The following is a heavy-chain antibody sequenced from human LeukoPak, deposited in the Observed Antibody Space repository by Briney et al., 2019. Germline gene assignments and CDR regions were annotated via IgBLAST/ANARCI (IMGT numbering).Heavy chain of an antibody. CDR3: ASETAVTTDTSHWFDP. CDR1: GGSFSGYY. Sequence: SETLSLTCAVYGGSFSGYYWSWIRQPPGKGLEWIGEINHTGSTNYNPSLKSRVTISVDTSKNQFSLKLSSVTAADTAVYYCASETAVTTDTSHWFDPWGQGTLVTVSS. J-gene: IGHJ5*02. V-gene: IGHV4-34*01. D-gene: IGHD4-17*01. CDR2: INHTGST.